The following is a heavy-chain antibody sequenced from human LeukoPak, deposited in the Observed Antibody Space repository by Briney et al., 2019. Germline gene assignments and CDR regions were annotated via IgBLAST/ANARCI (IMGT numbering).Heavy chain of an antibody. CDR3: AKCLQQLANWFDP. V-gene: IGHV3-48*03. CDR1: GFTFSSYE. Sequence: GGSLRLSCAASGFTFSSYEMNWVRQAPGKGLEWVSYISSSGSTIYYADSVKGRFTISRDNSKNTLYLQMNSLRAEDTAVYYCAKCLQQLANWFDPWGQGTLVTVSS. CDR2: ISSSGSTI. D-gene: IGHD6-13*01. J-gene: IGHJ5*02.